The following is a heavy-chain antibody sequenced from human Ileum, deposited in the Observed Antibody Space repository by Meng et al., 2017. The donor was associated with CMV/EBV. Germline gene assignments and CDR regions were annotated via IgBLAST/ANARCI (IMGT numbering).Heavy chain of an antibody. CDR3: HWFGDYNNGLDV. J-gene: IGHJ6*02. Sequence: SGLPFNFAWMNWVRQAPGKGLEWVGRIKSKGSGGTTDYAAPVRGRFLISRDDSKNTLYLQMNSLNFEDTAIYYCHWFGDYNNGLDVWGQGTTVTVSS. D-gene: IGHD3-10*01. CDR1: GLPFNFAW. V-gene: IGHV3-15*07. CDR2: IKSKGSGGTT.